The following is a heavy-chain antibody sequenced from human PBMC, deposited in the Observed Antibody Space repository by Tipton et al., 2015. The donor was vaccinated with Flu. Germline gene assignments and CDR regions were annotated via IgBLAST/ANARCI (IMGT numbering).Heavy chain of an antibody. CDR2: IYTSGST. V-gene: IGHV4-61*02. D-gene: IGHD6-13*01. CDR3: ARGLAAAGQKDY. J-gene: IGHJ4*02. CDR1: GGSISSGSYY. Sequence: LRLSCTVSGGSISSGSYYWSWIRQPAGKGLEWIGRIYTSGSTNYNPSLKSRVTTSVDTSKNQFSLKLSSVTAADTAVYYCARGLAAAGQKDYWCQGTLVTVSS.